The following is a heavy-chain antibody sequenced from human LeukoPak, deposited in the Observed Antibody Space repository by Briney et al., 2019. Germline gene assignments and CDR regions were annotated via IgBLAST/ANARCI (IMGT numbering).Heavy chain of an antibody. CDR2: IYYSGST. CDR3: ARGTRGRSSGPLDY. CDR1: GGSISSYY. D-gene: IGHD6-19*01. Sequence: SETLSLTCTVSGGSISSYYWSWIRQPPGKGLEWIGYIYYSGSTNYNPSLKSRVAISVDTSKNQCSLKLSSVTAADTAVYYCARGTRGRSSGPLDYWGQGTLVTVSS. J-gene: IGHJ4*02. V-gene: IGHV4-59*01.